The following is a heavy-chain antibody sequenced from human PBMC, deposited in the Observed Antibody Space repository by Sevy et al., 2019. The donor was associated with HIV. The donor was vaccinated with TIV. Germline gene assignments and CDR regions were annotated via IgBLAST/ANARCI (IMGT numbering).Heavy chain of an antibody. D-gene: IGHD4-17*01. CDR1: GFTFSSYE. V-gene: IGHV3-48*03. Sequence: GGSLRLSCAASGFTFSSYEMNWVRQAPGKGLEWVSYISNSGTTISYSDSVKGRFIITRDNARNSLYLQMNSLRAEDTAVYYCARDLPPSATTVAHFDCWGQGTLVTVSS. CDR2: ISNSGTTI. CDR3: ARDLPPSATTVAHFDC. J-gene: IGHJ4*02.